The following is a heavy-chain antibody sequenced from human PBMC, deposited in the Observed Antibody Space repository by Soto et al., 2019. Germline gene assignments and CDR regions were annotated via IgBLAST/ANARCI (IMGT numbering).Heavy chain of an antibody. Sequence: PGGSLRLSCAASGFTFSSYSMNWVRQAPGKGLEWVSSISSSSSYIYYADSVKGRFTISRDNAKNSLYLQMNSLRAEDTAVYYCARAQYCSSTSCYTGGAFDIWGQGTMVTVSS. D-gene: IGHD2-2*02. CDR2: ISSSSSYI. V-gene: IGHV3-21*01. CDR1: GFTFSSYS. CDR3: ARAQYCSSTSCYTGGAFDI. J-gene: IGHJ3*02.